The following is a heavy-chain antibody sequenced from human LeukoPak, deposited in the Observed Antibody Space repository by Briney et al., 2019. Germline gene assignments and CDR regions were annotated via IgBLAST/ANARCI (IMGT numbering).Heavy chain of an antibody. Sequence: GGSLRLSCAASGFTFSTYAMTWVRQAPGKGLEWVSSMSSGGTYLYHADSVRGRFTISRDNAKNSLYLVMNSLRVEDTAVYYCALLAVASDFDYWGQGALVTVSS. J-gene: IGHJ4*02. D-gene: IGHD6-19*01. V-gene: IGHV3-21*01. CDR2: MSSGGTYL. CDR3: ALLAVASDFDY. CDR1: GFTFSTYA.